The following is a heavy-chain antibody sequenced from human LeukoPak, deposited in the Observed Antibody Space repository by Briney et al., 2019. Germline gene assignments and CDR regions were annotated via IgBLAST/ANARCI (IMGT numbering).Heavy chain of an antibody. CDR3: ARETAGFDY. CDR2: ISSSSSYI. Sequence: KTGGSLRLSCAASGFTFNTYSMNWVRQAPGKGLEWVSSISSSSSYIYYADSVKGRFTISRDNAKNSLYLQMSSLRAEDTAVYYCARETAGFDYWGRGTLVTVSS. V-gene: IGHV3-21*01. CDR1: GFTFNTYS. J-gene: IGHJ4*02.